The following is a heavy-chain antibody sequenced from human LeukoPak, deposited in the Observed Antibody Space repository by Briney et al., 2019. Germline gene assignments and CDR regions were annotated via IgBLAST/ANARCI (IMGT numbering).Heavy chain of an antibody. CDR2: ISSSSSTI. J-gene: IGHJ4*02. D-gene: IGHD6-13*01. Sequence: GGSLRLSCAASGFTFSSYAMSWVRQAPGKGLEWVSYISSSSSTIYYADSVKGRFTISRDNAKNSLYLQMNSLRAEDTAVYYCARVGSLAAAGTPDFWGQGTLVTVSS. CDR1: GFTFSSYA. CDR3: ARVGSLAAAGTPDF. V-gene: IGHV3-48*04.